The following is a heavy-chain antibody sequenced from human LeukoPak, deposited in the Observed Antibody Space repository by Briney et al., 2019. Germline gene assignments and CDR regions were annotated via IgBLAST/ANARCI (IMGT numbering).Heavy chain of an antibody. D-gene: IGHD1-1*01. V-gene: IGHV4-34*01. CDR3: ARASPNWNPPDY. CDR2: INHSGST. CDR1: GGSFSGYY. J-gene: IGHJ4*02. Sequence: PSETLSLTCAAYGGSFSGYYWSWIRQPPGKGLEWIGEINHSGSTNYNPSLKSRVTISQDTSNNQFSLKLKFVTAADTAVYYCARASPNWNPPDYWGQGTLVTVSS.